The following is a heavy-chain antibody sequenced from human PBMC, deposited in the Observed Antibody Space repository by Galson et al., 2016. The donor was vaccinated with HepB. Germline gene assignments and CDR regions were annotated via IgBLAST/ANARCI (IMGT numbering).Heavy chain of an antibody. V-gene: IGHV1-69*13. D-gene: IGHD1-26*01. J-gene: IGHJ4*02. CDR2: IRPIFGTT. CDR1: GGTFRYYS. Sequence: SVKVSCKASGGTFRYYSFSWVRQAPGQGLEWMGGIRPIFGTTNHAQKFQGRVTITADESTNTAYMELSSLTSEDTAVYYCTRDKGGTYRFDYWGQGTLVTVSS. CDR3: TRDKGGTYRFDY.